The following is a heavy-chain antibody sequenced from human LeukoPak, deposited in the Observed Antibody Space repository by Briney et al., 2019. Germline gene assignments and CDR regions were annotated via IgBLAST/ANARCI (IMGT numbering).Heavy chain of an antibody. CDR1: GGSIRNSSYY. Sequence: SETLSLTCTDSGGSIRNSSYYWGWIRQPPGKGLEWIGNIYYSGSPYYSPSLKSRVSISVDTSKNHFSLKLSSVTAADTTVYYCARHSYYYAMDVWGQGTTVTVSS. J-gene: IGHJ6*02. CDR2: IYYSGSP. CDR3: ARHSYYYAMDV. V-gene: IGHV4-39*01.